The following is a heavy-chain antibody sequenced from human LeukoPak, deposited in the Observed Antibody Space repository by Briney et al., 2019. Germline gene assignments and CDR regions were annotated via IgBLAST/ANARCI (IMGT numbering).Heavy chain of an antibody. J-gene: IGHJ4*02. D-gene: IGHD2-2*01. CDR2: IYYSGST. Sequence: SETLSLTCTVSGVSISSSNSYWGWIRQPPGKGLEWIGYIYYSGSTNYNPSLKSRVTISVDTSRNQFSLKLSSVTAADTAVYYCAREELRGPRAYCSSTSCFRGYFDYWGQGTLVTVSS. CDR1: GVSISSSNSY. V-gene: IGHV4-61*01. CDR3: AREELRGPRAYCSSTSCFRGYFDY.